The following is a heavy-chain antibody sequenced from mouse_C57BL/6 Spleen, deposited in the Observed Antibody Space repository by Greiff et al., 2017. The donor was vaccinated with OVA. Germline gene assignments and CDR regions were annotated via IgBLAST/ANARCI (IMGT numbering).Heavy chain of an antibody. CDR3: ARVGFPDFDY. V-gene: IGHV1-82*01. CDR2: IYPGDGDT. CDR1: GYAFSSSW. J-gene: IGHJ2*01. Sequence: QVQLQQSGPELVKPGASVKISCKASGYAFSSSWMNWVKQRPGKGLEWIGRIYPGDGDTNYNGKFKGKATLTADKSSSTAYMQLSSLTSEDSAVYFCARVGFPDFDYWGQGTTLTVSS.